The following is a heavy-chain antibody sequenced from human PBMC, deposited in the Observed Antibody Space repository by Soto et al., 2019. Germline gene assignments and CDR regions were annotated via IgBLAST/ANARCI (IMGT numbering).Heavy chain of an antibody. CDR3: VMVDNYVTPTPQDV. J-gene: IGHJ6*02. CDR2: ISPYTGNT. CDR1: GYIFVNYG. D-gene: IGHD3-16*01. Sequence: QVQLVQSGDEVKKPGASVKVSCKASGYIFVNYGIALVRQAPRQGLEWMGWISPYTGNTHSASKVQGRLTMTTDTSTTTAYMDLGSLTSDDTAVYYCVMVDNYVTPTPQDVWGQGTTVTVSS. V-gene: IGHV1-18*01.